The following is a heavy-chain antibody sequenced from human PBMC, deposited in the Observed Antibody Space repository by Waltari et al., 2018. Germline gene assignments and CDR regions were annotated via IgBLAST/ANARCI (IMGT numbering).Heavy chain of an antibody. Sequence: EVQLVESGGGLVQPGGSLRLSCAASGFTFSSYEMHWVRQAPGEGLEWVSYISSSGSTIYYADSVKGRFTISRDNAKNSLYLQMNSLRAEDTAVYYCAREYYYDSSGYYFGFYYWGQGTLVTVSS. V-gene: IGHV3-48*03. CDR3: AREYYYDSSGYYFGFYY. CDR2: ISSSGSTI. D-gene: IGHD3-22*01. J-gene: IGHJ4*02. CDR1: GFTFSSYE.